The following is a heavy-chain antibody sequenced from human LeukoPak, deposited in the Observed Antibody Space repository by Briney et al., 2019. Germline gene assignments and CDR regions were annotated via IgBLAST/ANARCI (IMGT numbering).Heavy chain of an antibody. J-gene: IGHJ4*02. Sequence: PSDTLSLTCTVSGYSISSGYYWGWIRQPPGKGLAWIGSIYHSGSTNYNPSLKSRVTISVDTSKNQFSLKLSSVTAADTAVYYCARGQRRAAAGTRAYYFDYWGQGTLVTVSS. D-gene: IGHD6-13*01. CDR1: GYSISSGYY. CDR3: ARGQRRAAAGTRAYYFDY. V-gene: IGHV4-38-2*02. CDR2: IYHSGST.